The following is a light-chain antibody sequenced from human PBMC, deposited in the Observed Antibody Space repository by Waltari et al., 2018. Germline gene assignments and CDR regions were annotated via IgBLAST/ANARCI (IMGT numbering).Light chain of an antibody. CDR3: QQYKTYSYT. CDR2: KAS. Sequence: DIQMTQSPSTLSASVGARVTITCRASQSISSWLTWYQQKPGKAPKALIYKASSLESGVPSRFSGGGSGTEFTLTISSLQPDDFATYYCQQYKTYSYTFGQGTKLEIK. V-gene: IGKV1-5*03. J-gene: IGKJ2*01. CDR1: QSISSW.